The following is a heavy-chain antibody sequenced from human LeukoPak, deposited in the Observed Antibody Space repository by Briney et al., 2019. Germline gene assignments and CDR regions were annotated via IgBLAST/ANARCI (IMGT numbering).Heavy chain of an antibody. J-gene: IGHJ4*02. CDR3: ARMSCSSTSCYVDY. CDR1: GGSISSYY. D-gene: IGHD2-2*01. V-gene: IGHV4-59*01. CDR2: IYYSGGT. Sequence: PSETLSLTCTVSGGSISSYYWSWIRQPPGKGLEWLGYIYYSGGTNYNPSLKSRVTISVDTSKNQFSLKLSSVTAADTAVYYCARMSCSSTSCYVDYWGQGTLVTVSS.